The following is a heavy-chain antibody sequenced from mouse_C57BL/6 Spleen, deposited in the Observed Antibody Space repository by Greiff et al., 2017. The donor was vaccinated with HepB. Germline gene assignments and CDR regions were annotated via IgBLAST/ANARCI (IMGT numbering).Heavy chain of an antibody. J-gene: IGHJ2*01. V-gene: IGHV1-52*01. CDR1: GYTFTSYW. CDR2: IDPSDSET. Sequence: QVQLKQPGAELVRPGSSVKLSCKASGYTFTSYWMHWVKQRPIQGLEWIGNIDPSDSETHYNQKFKDKATLTVDKSSSTAYMQLSSLTSEDSAVYYCARWAGTDYFDYWGQGTTLTVSS. D-gene: IGHD4-1*01. CDR3: ARWAGTDYFDY.